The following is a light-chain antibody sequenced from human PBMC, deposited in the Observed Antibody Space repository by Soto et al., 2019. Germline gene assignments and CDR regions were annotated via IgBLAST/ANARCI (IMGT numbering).Light chain of an antibody. J-gene: IGKJ4*01. CDR2: DAS. CDR3: QQRYSWPLT. Sequence: EIVLTQSPATLSLSPGERATLSCRASQSVGNSLAWYQQKPGQPPRLLIYDASSRATGIPARFSGSGSGTDFTLTISTLEPEDFAVYSCQQRYSWPLTFGGGTKVDIK. CDR1: QSVGNS. V-gene: IGKV3-11*01.